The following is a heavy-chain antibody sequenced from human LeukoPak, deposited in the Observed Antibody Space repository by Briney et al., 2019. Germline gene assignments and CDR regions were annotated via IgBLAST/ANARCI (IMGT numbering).Heavy chain of an antibody. CDR1: GYTFTSYG. CDR2: ISAYNGNT. J-gene: IGHJ4*02. V-gene: IGHV1-18*01. CDR3: ARGYYDFWSGQTDY. D-gene: IGHD3-3*01. Sequence: VSVKVSCKASGYTFTSYGISWVRQAPGQGLEWLGWISAYNGNTNYAQKLQGRVTMTTDTSTSTAYMELRSLRSDDTAVYYCARGYYDFWSGQTDYWGQGTLVTVSS.